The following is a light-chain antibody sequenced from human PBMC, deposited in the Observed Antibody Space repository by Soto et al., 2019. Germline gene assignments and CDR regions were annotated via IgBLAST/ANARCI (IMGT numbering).Light chain of an antibody. CDR1: SSDVGGYKY. J-gene: IGLJ1*01. V-gene: IGLV2-8*01. CDR2: EVN. CDR3: SSYAGINNLGV. Sequence: QSALTQPPSASGSPGQSVTISCTGTSSDVGGYKYVSWYQQHPGKAPKLMIFEVNKWPSGVPDRFSGSKSGNTASLTVSGLKAEDEADYYCSSYAGINNLGVFGTGTKLTVL.